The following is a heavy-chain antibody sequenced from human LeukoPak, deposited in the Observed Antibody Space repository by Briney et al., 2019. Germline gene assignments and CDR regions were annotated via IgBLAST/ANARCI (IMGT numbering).Heavy chain of an antibody. J-gene: IGHJ4*02. V-gene: IGHV4-4*02. CDR3: AKMTVHGDSVL. Sequence: SGTLSLTCSVSGASIRSNNWWRWVRQPPGKGLEWIGEIYHPGSTYYNPSLKSRVTISVDRSKNQFSLKLSSVTAADTAVYYCAKMTVHGDSVLWGQGNLVTVSS. D-gene: IGHD4-17*01. CDR2: IYHPGST. CDR1: GASIRSNNW.